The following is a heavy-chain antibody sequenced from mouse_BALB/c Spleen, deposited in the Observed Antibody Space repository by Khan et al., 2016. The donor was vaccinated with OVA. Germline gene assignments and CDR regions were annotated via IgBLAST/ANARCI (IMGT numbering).Heavy chain of an antibody. CDR1: GYTFTSYV. CDR2: IYPFNDDT. CDR3: AKNYRYDVYFDY. V-gene: IGHV1S136*01. Sequence: VQLKESGPELVKPGASVKMSCVASGYTFTSYVIHWVKQKPGQGLEWIGYIYPFNDDTKYNEKFKGKATLTSDTSSSTAYMELRSLTSEDSAVYYCAKNYRYDVYFDYWGQGTTLTVSS. D-gene: IGHD2-14*01. J-gene: IGHJ2*01.